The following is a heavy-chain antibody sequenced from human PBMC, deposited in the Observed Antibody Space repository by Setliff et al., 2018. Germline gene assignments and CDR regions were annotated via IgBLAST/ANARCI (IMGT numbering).Heavy chain of an antibody. CDR1: GYSFTNYW. CDR3: ARQGGYSYGSVEY. V-gene: IGHV5-51*01. D-gene: IGHD5-18*01. J-gene: IGHJ4*02. Sequence: LKISCKGSGYSFTNYWIGWVRQMPGKGLEWMGIIYPGDPDTRYSPSFQGQVTISADKSISTAYLQWSSLKASDTAMYYCARQGGYSYGSVEYWGQGTLVTVSS. CDR2: IYPGDPDT.